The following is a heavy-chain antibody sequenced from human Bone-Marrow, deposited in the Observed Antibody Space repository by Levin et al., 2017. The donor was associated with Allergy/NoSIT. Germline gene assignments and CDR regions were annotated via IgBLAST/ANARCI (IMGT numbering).Heavy chain of an antibody. CDR2: ISYDGGKQ. D-gene: IGHD1-26*01. V-gene: IGHV3-30*18. CDR1: GFTFSNYG. CDR3: AKGIMATTPGVYYFYFYGTDV. Sequence: GGSLRLSCAASGFTFSNYGLHWARQAPGKGLEWVAVISYDGGKQYYADSVKDRFTISRDNSNNTVYLQMSSLKTEDTAVYYCAKGIMATTPGVYYFYFYGTDVWGQGTTVTVTS. J-gene: IGHJ6*02.